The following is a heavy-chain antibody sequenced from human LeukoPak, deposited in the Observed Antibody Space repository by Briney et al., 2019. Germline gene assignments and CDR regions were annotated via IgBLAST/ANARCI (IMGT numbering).Heavy chain of an antibody. V-gene: IGHV3-21*04. D-gene: IGHD3-22*01. CDR3: ARAEDSSGYYVPNWFDP. Sequence: GGSLRLSCAASGFTFSDYSMNWVRQAPGKGLEWVSSISSSGSYIYYADSVKGRFTISRDNSKNTLYLQMNSLRAEDTAVYYCARAEDSSGYYVPNWFDPWGQGTLVTVSS. CDR2: ISSSGSYI. J-gene: IGHJ5*02. CDR1: GFTFSDYS.